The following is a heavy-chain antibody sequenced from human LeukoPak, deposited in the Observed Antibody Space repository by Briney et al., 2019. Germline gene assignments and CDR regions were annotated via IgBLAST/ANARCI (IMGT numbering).Heavy chain of an antibody. CDR2: IKEDGSEK. J-gene: IGHJ6*03. CDR1: EFTLRNYW. D-gene: IGHD2-2*01. CDR3: ARSFYGHDPYYCYMDV. V-gene: IGHV3-7*01. Sequence: GGSLRLSCAASEFTLRNYWMSWVRQAPGKGLEWVATIKEDGSEKYYADSVKGRFTISRENAKNSLYLQMNSLRAEDTAVYYCARSFYGHDPYYCYMDVWGKGTTVTVSS.